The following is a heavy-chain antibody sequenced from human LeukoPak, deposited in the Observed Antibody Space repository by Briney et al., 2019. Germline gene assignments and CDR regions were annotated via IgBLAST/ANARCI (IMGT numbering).Heavy chain of an antibody. CDR2: IYYSGST. V-gene: IGHV4-59*01. J-gene: IGHJ5*02. CDR1: GGSISSYY. D-gene: IGHD4-11*01. CDR3: ARGLDDYPLSWFDP. Sequence: SETLSLTCTVSGGSISSYYWSWIRQPPGKGLEWIGYIYYSGSTNYNPSFKSRVTISVDTSKNQFSLKLSSVTAADTAVYYCARGLDDYPLSWFDPWGQGTLVTVSS.